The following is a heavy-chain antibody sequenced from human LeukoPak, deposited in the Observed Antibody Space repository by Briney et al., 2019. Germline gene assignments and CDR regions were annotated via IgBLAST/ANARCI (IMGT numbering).Heavy chain of an antibody. J-gene: IGHJ3*02. CDR2: IYSGGST. D-gene: IGHD3-9*01. V-gene: IGHV3-53*01. Sequence: GGSLRLSCAASGFTVSSNYMSWVRQAPGKGLEWVSVIYSGGSTYYADSVKGRFTISRDNSKNTLYLQMNSLRAEDTAVYYCAKDIRATMTGSDAFDIWGQGTMVTVSS. CDR1: GFTVSSNY. CDR3: AKDIRATMTGSDAFDI.